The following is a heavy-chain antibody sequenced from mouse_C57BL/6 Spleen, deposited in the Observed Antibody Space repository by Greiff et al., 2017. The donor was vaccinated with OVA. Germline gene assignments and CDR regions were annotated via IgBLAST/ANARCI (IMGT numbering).Heavy chain of an antibody. Sequence: VQLQQSGPELVKPGASVKISCKASGYAFSSSWMNWVKQRPGKGLEWLGRIYPGDGDTNYNGKFKGKATLTADKSSSTSYMQLSSLTSEDSAVYFCARDYYGSSLYAMDYWGQGTSVTVSS. CDR3: ARDYYGSSLYAMDY. V-gene: IGHV1-82*01. D-gene: IGHD1-1*01. CDR2: IYPGDGDT. J-gene: IGHJ4*01. CDR1: GYAFSSSW.